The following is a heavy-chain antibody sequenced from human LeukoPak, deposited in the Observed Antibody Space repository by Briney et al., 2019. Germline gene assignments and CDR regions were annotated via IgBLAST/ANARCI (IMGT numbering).Heavy chain of an antibody. CDR1: GYSISSGYY. D-gene: IGHD4-11*01. Sequence: KASETLSLTCAVSGYSISSGYYWGLIRQPPEKGLEWIGSIYHSGSTYYNPSLKSRVTISIDTSRNQFSLKLSSVTAADTATYSCATTVRADDAFDIWGQGTLVTVSS. J-gene: IGHJ3*02. CDR2: IYHSGST. V-gene: IGHV4-38-2*01. CDR3: ATTVRADDAFDI.